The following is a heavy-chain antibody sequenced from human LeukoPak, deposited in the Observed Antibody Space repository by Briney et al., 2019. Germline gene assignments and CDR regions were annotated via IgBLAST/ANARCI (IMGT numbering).Heavy chain of an antibody. D-gene: IGHD3-3*01. J-gene: IGHJ6*02. V-gene: IGHV4-31*03. Sequence: PSETLSLTCTVSGGSISSGGYYWSWIRQHPGKGLEWIGYIYYSGSTYYNPSLKSRVTISVDTSKNQFSLKLSSVTAADTAVYYCARDASTIFGPEGYYYYGMDVWGQGTTVTVSS. CDR3: ARDASTIFGPEGYYYYGMDV. CDR1: GGSISSGGYY. CDR2: IYYSGST.